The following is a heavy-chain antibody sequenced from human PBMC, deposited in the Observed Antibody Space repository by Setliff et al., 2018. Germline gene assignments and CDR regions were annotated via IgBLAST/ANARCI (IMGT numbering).Heavy chain of an antibody. D-gene: IGHD1-1*01. CDR2: IYYSWTT. V-gene: IGHV4-39*01. J-gene: IGHJ4*02. CDR3: ATTGTYRYFDY. Sequence: KPSETLSLTCTVSGDSISSSRYYWAWIRQPPGKGLEWIGNIYYSWTTYSNPSLKSRVTMSVDTSKNQFSLRLNSVTASDTAVYYCATTGTYRYFDYWGQGTLVTVSS. CDR1: GDSISSSRYY.